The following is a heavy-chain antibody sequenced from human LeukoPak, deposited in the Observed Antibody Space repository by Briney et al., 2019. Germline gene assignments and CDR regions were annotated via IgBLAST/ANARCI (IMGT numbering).Heavy chain of an antibody. V-gene: IGHV3-48*03. Sequence: GGSLRLSCAASGFTFSNYEMNWFRQAPGKGLEWISYISSSSTTIYYADSLKGRFTISRDSAKKSLYLQMNSLRAEDTAVYYCARTYYYASGSSPNWFDPWGQGTLVTVSS. J-gene: IGHJ5*02. D-gene: IGHD3-10*01. CDR1: GFTFSNYE. CDR3: ARTYYYASGSSPNWFDP. CDR2: ISSSSTTI.